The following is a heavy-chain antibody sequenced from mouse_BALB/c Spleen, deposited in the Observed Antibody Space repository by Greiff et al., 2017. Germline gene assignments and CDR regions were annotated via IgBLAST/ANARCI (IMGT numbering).Heavy chain of an antibody. Sequence: VQLVESGPGLVAPSQSLSITCTVSGFSLTSYGVHWVRQPPGKGLEWLGVIWAGGSTNYNSALMSRLSISKDNSKSQVFLKMNSLQTDDTAMYYCARDTDYYGSSSYFDYWGQGTTLTVSS. CDR2: IWAGGST. CDR1: GFSLTSYG. D-gene: IGHD1-1*01. CDR3: ARDTDYYGSSSYFDY. V-gene: IGHV2-9*02. J-gene: IGHJ2*01.